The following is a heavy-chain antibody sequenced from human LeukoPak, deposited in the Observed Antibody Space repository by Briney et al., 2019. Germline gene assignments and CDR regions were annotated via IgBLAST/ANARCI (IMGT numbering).Heavy chain of an antibody. V-gene: IGHV1-18*01. CDR3: ARAFVVVVAATGGPLDY. CDR1: GYTFTSYG. D-gene: IGHD2-15*01. J-gene: IGHJ4*02. CDR2: ISAYNGNT. Sequence: ASVKVSCKASGYTFTSYGISWVRQAPGQGLEWMGWISAYNGNTNYAQKLQGRVTMTTDTSTSTAYMELRSPRSDDTAVYYCARAFVVVVAATGGPLDYWGQGTLVTVSS.